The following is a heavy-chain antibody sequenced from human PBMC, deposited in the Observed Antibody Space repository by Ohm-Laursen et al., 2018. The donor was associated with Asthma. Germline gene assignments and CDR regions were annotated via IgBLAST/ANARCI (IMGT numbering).Heavy chain of an antibody. J-gene: IGHJ4*02. CDR3: ARSVDDGGNSGDY. D-gene: IGHD4-23*01. V-gene: IGHV3-33*01. CDR2: IWYDGSNK. CDR1: GFTFSSYG. Sequence: SLRLSCSASGFTFSSYGMHWVRQAPGKGLEWVAVIWYDGSNKYYADSVKGRFTISRDNSKNTLYLQMNSLRAEDTAVYYCARSVDDGGNSGDYWGQGTLVTVSS.